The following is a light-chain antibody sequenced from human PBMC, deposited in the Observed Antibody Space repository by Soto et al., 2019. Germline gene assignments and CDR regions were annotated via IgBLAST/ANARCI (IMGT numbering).Light chain of an antibody. V-gene: IGKV3-20*01. CDR3: QQYVSSLYT. CDR1: QSVSSSY. Sequence: EIVLTQSPGTLSLSPGERATLSCRASQSVSSSYLAWYQQKPGQAPRLLIYGASSRATGIPDRFSGSGSGTDFTLTISRREPEDFAVYYCQQYVSSLYTFGQGTKLEIK. J-gene: IGKJ2*01. CDR2: GAS.